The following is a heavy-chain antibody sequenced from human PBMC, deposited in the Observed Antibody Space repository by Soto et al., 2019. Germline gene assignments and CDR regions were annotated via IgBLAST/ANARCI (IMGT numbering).Heavy chain of an antibody. D-gene: IGHD1-7*01. Sequence: QVQLVQSGAEVKKPGSSVKVSCKASGGTFSSYAISWVRQAPGQGLEWMGGIIPIFGTANYAQKFQGRVTITADESTSTAYMELSSRRSEDTDVYYCAGGDITGTVPLPYYYGMDVWGQGTTVTVSS. V-gene: IGHV1-69*01. CDR1: GGTFSSYA. CDR2: IIPIFGTA. CDR3: AGGDITGTVPLPYYYGMDV. J-gene: IGHJ6*02.